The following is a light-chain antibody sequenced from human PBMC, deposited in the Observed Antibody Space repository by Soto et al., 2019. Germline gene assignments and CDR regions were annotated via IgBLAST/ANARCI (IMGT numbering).Light chain of an antibody. J-gene: IGKJ1*01. CDR3: QQYDRYSRT. V-gene: IGKV1-5*01. Sequence: DIQMTQSPSTRSASVGDRVTITCRASQSVDNWLAWYQQKPGKAPKLLIYDVSNLESGVPSRFSGSGSGTEFALTISSLQPDDFATYYCQQYDRYSRTFGQGTKVDIK. CDR2: DVS. CDR1: QSVDNW.